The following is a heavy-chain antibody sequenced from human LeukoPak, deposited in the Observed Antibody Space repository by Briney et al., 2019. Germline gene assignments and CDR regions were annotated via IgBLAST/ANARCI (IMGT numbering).Heavy chain of an antibody. Sequence: PGGSLRLSCAASGFTFSNYAMHRVRQAPGKGLEYVSAISGNGGSTYYANSVKGRFTISRDNSKNTLYLQMGSLRAEDMARYYCARDGGDIVVVTASYYYMDVWGKGTTVTVSS. CDR2: ISGNGGST. D-gene: IGHD2-21*02. V-gene: IGHV3-64*01. CDR1: GFTFSNYA. J-gene: IGHJ6*03. CDR3: ARDGGDIVVVTASYYYMDV.